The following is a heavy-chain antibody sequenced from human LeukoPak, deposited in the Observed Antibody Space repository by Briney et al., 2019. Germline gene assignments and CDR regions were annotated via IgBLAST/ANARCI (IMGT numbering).Heavy chain of an antibody. D-gene: IGHD2-15*01. CDR2: IYCSGST. V-gene: IGHV4-30-4*08. CDR1: GGSISSGDYY. CDR3: ARAGPPHCSGGSCYSD. Sequence: SQTLSLTCTVSGGSISSGDYYWSWIRQPPAKGLEWIGYIYCSGSTYYNPSLKSRVTISVDTSKNQFSLKLSSVTAADTAVYYCARAGPPHCSGGSCYSDWGQGTLVTVSS. J-gene: IGHJ4*02.